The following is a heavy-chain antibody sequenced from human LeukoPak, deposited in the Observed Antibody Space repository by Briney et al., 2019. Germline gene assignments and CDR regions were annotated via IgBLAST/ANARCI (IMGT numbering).Heavy chain of an antibody. CDR2: IDYTRST. D-gene: IGHD3-9*01. CDR3: ARPARYFDNPGFDY. CDR1: SGSINSGDYY. V-gene: IGHV4-30-4*01. J-gene: IGHJ4*02. Sequence: SETLSLTCNVSSGSINSGDYYWSWIRQPPGKGLEWIGDIDYTRSTSYSPSLKSGVTISIGTSQNPFSLKLSSVTAADTAVYYCARPARYFDNPGFDYWGQGTLVTVSS.